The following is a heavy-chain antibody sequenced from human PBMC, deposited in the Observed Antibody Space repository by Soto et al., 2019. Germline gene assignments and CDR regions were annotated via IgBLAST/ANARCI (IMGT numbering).Heavy chain of an antibody. CDR1: GYTFTSYY. CDR2: INPSGGST. Sequence: WASVKVSCKASGYTFTSYYMHWVRQAPGQGLEWMGIINPSGGSTSYAQKFQGRVTMTRDTSTSTVYMELSSLRFEDTAVYYCAREDYSNYYYYYGMDVWGQGTTVTVSS. CDR3: AREDYSNYYYYYGMDV. D-gene: IGHD4-4*01. J-gene: IGHJ6*02. V-gene: IGHV1-46*01.